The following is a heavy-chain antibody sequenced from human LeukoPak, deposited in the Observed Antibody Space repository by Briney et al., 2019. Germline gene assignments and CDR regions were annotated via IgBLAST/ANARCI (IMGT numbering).Heavy chain of an antibody. Sequence: ASVKVSCKASGGTFSSYAISWVRQAPGQGLEWMGIINPSGGSTSYAQKFQGRVTMTRDTSTSTVYMELSSLRSEDTAVYYCARGDYYDSSGYYYGFGDWGQGTLVTVSS. CDR2: INPSGGST. CDR3: ARGDYYDSSGYYYGFGD. CDR1: GGTFSSYA. J-gene: IGHJ4*02. D-gene: IGHD3-22*01. V-gene: IGHV1-46*03.